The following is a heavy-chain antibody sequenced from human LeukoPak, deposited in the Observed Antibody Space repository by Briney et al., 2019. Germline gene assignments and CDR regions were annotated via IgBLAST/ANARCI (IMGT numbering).Heavy chain of an antibody. V-gene: IGHV3-48*01. J-gene: IGHJ3*02. CDR3: AREGIQLHDAFDI. D-gene: IGHD5-18*01. CDR1: GFTFSSYS. CDR2: ISSSSSSI. Sequence: PGGSLRLSCAASGFTFSSYSMNWVRQAPGKGLEWVSYISSSSSSIYYADSVKGRFTVSRDNAKNSLYLQMNSLRAEDTAVYYCAREGIQLHDAFDIWGQGTMVTVSS.